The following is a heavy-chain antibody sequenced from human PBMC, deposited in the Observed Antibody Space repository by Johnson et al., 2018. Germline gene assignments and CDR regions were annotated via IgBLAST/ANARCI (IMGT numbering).Heavy chain of an antibody. CDR3: AVQETLKVAFDI. J-gene: IGHJ3*02. CDR2: IYYSGST. D-gene: IGHD5-24*01. V-gene: IGHV4-39*01. Sequence: QVQLQESRPGLVKPSETLSLTCTVSGGSISSSSYYWGWIRQPPGKGLEGIGSIYYSGSTYYNPSLKSLVTISVDTPKTQFSLKLSSVTAADPAVYYSAVQETLKVAFDIWGQGTMVTVSS. CDR1: GGSISSSSYY.